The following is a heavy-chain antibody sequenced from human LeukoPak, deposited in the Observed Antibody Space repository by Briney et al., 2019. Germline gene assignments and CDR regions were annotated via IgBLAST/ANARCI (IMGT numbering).Heavy chain of an antibody. J-gene: IGHJ6*03. CDR3: ARGFVVVIATPLYYYMDV. D-gene: IGHD2-21*01. CDR2: IIPIFGTA. V-gene: IGHV1-69*13. Sequence: SVKVSCKASGGTFSSYAISWVRQAPGQGLEWMGGIIPIFGTANYAQKFQGRVTITADESTSTAYMELSSLRSEDTAVYYCARGFVVVIATPLYYYMDVWGKGTTVTVSS. CDR1: GGTFSSYA.